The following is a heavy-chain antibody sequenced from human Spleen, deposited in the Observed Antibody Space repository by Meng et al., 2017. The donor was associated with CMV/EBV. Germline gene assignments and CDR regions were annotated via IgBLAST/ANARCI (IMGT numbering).Heavy chain of an antibody. CDR2: INPNGGGT. Sequence: ASGYAFPGYYMHWVRQGPGQGLEWVRWINPNGGGTNYAQKFQSRVTMTRDTSISTAYMELSRLRSDDTAVYYCARPPSIAAAGSDDYWGQGTLVTVSS. D-gene: IGHD6-13*01. V-gene: IGHV1-2*02. CDR3: ARPPSIAAAGSDDY. CDR1: GYAFPGYY. J-gene: IGHJ4*02.